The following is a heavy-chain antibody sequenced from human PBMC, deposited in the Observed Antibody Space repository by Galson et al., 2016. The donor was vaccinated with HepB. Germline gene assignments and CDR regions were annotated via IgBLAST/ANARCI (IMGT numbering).Heavy chain of an antibody. CDR2: IYNTGSA. D-gene: IGHD5-24*01. V-gene: IGHV4-59*02. CDR1: GGSVSRYY. J-gene: IGHJ4*02. Sequence: ETLSLTCTVSGGSVSRYYWTWIRQPPGKGLEWIGHIYNTGSANYKPSLKSRVTISIDTSQNHFSLWLTSVTAADTAVYYCARGGDGYNFPYYFDYWGRGTLVAVSS. CDR3: ARGGDGYNFPYYFDY.